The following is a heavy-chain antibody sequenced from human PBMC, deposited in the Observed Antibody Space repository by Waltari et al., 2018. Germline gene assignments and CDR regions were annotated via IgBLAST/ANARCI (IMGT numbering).Heavy chain of an antibody. D-gene: IGHD1-26*01. Sequence: QVQLQESGPGLVKTSETLSVTCTVSGGSVSSGTYYWGWIRQPPGRGLEWIGSLYYSGSSNYNPSLKIRGTRSMYTSQYQFFLNLNSVTAADTALYYCARGLVERYYLDHFDSWGQGTLVTVSS. CDR1: GGSVSSGTYY. CDR3: ARGLVERYYLDHFDS. J-gene: IGHJ4*02. V-gene: IGHV4-61*01. CDR2: LYYSGSS.